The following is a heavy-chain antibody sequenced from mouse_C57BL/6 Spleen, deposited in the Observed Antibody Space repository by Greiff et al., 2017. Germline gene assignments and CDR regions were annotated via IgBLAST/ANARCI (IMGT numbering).Heavy chain of an antibody. Sequence: QLKESGPGLVAPSQSLSITCTVSGFSLTSYAISWVRQPPGKGLEWLGVIWTGGGTNYNSALKSRLSISKDNSKSQVFLKMNSLQTDDTARYYCARSPNYYGSSYVGYYFDYWGQGTTLTVSS. CDR1: GFSLTSYA. D-gene: IGHD1-1*01. J-gene: IGHJ2*01. CDR2: IWTGGGT. V-gene: IGHV2-9-1*01. CDR3: ARSPNYYGSSYVGYYFDY.